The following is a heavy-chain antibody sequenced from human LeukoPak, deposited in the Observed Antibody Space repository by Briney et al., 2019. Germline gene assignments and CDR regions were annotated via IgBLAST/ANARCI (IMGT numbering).Heavy chain of an antibody. Sequence: GGSLRLSCAASGFTFSSYGMLWVRQAPGKGLEWVAVIWYDGSNKYYADSVKGRFTISRDNSKDTLYLQMNSLRAEDTAVYYCARDGVCSGGSCYFGFDYWGQGTLVTVSS. CDR1: GFTFSSYG. CDR3: ARDGVCSGGSCYFGFDY. V-gene: IGHV3-33*01. J-gene: IGHJ4*02. CDR2: IWYDGSNK. D-gene: IGHD2-15*01.